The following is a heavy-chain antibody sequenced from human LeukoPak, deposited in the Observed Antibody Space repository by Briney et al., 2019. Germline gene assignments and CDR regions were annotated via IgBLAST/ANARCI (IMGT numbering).Heavy chain of an antibody. D-gene: IGHD4/OR15-4a*01. CDR2: IKQDGSEK. CDR3: ARGPPGLTGDAFDI. Sequence: GGSLRLSCAASGFTFSSYWMSWARQAPGKGLEWVANIKQDGSEKYYVDSVKGRFTISRDNAKNTLYLQMNSLRAEDTAVYYCARGPPGLTGDAFDIWGQGTMVTVSS. V-gene: IGHV3-7*01. CDR1: GFTFSSYW. J-gene: IGHJ3*02.